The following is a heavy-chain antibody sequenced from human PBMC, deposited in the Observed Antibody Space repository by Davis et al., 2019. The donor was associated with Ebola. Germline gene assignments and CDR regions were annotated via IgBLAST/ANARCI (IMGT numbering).Heavy chain of an antibody. V-gene: IGHV3-48*02. Sequence: GESPKIPCAASRFTFSDYSMNWVRQAPGKGLEWVSYISGGSGAIYYAASVKGRFTISRDNAKNSLYLQMNNLRDEETALYYCARGRLSRADSSSGWGCWGQGTLVTVSS. CDR2: ISGGSGAI. D-gene: IGHD6-6*01. CDR3: ARGRLSRADSSSGWGC. J-gene: IGHJ4*02. CDR1: RFTFSDYS.